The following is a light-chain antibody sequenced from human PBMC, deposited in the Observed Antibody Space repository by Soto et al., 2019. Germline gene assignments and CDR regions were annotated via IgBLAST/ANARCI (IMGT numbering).Light chain of an antibody. J-gene: IGKJ2*01. CDR1: QGISSW. Sequence: DIQMTQSPSSVSASVGDRVTITCRASQGISSWLDWYQQKPGKAPKLLIYAASRLQSGVPSRFSGSESGTDLTLTVSSLQPEDFATYYCQQANSFPRTFGQRTKLEI. CDR2: AAS. CDR3: QQANSFPRT. V-gene: IGKV1-12*01.